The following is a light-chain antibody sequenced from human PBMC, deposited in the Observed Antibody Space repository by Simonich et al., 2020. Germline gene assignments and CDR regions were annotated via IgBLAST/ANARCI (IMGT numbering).Light chain of an antibody. J-gene: IGKJ1*01. CDR2: KAS. Sequence: DIQMTQSPSTLSASVGDRVTITCRANQSISSWCAWYQQKPGKAPKLLIYKASSLESGVPSRSSGSGSGTEFTLTISSLQPDDFATYYCQQYNSYSQTFGQGTKVEIK. V-gene: IGKV1-5*03. CDR1: QSISSW. CDR3: QQYNSYSQT.